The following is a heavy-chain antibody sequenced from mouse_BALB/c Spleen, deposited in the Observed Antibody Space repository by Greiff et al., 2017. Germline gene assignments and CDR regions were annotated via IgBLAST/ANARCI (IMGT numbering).Heavy chain of an antibody. CDR2: IYPYNGGT. CDR1: GYTFTDYN. D-gene: IGHD2-1*01. J-gene: IGHJ3*01. V-gene: IGHV1S29*02. Sequence: VQLQQSGPELVKPGASVKISCKASGYTFTDYNMHWVKQSHGKSLEWIGYIYPYNGGTGYNQKFKSKATLTVDNSSSTAYMELRSLTSEDSAVYYCARGYGNYRAWFAYWGQGTLVTVAA. CDR3: ARGYGNYRAWFAY.